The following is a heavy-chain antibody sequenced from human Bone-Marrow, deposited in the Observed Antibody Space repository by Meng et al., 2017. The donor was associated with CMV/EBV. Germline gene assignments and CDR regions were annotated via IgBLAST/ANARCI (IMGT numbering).Heavy chain of an antibody. CDR1: GYTFTSYY. Sequence: ASVKVSCKASGYTFTSYYMHWVRQAPGQGLEWMGIINPSGGSTSYAQKFQGRVTMTRDTSTSTVYMELSRLRSEDTAVYYCAGYSPPRDIVVVPATLQGRYYYGMDVWGQGTTVTVSS. D-gene: IGHD2-2*01. J-gene: IGHJ6*02. CDR3: AGYSPPRDIVVVPATLQGRYYYGMDV. V-gene: IGHV1-46*01. CDR2: INPSGGST.